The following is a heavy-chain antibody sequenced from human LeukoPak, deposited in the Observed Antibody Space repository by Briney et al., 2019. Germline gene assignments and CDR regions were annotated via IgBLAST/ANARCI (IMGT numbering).Heavy chain of an antibody. Sequence: GGSLRLSCAASGFTFSSYAMSWVRQAPGKGLEWVSAISGSGGSTYYADSVKGRFTISRDNSKNTLYLQMNSLRAEDTAVYYCAKDRRSGSGWETFDYWGQGTLVTVSS. J-gene: IGHJ4*02. CDR1: GFTFSSYA. D-gene: IGHD6-19*01. CDR3: AKDRRSGSGWETFDY. CDR2: ISGSGGST. V-gene: IGHV3-23*01.